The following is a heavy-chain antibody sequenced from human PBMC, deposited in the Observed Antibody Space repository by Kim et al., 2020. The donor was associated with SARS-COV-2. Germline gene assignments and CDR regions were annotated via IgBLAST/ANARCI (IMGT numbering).Heavy chain of an antibody. D-gene: IGHD6-13*01. J-gene: IGHJ4*02. Sequence: RCSPSFQGQVTISADKSISTAYLQWSSLKASDTAMYYCARRIAAAGAFDYWGQGTLVTVSS. V-gene: IGHV5-51*01. CDR3: ARRIAAAGAFDY.